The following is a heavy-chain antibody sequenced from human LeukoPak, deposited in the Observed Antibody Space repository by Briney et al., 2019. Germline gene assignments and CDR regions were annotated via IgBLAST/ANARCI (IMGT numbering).Heavy chain of an antibody. CDR3: ASWYSSGLNY. CDR1: GGSISIYY. Sequence: SETLSLTCTVSGGSISIYYWSWIRQPPGKGLEWIGYVYNSGSTDYNPSLKSRVTISADTSKNQFSLKLSSVTAADTAVYYCASWYSSGLNYWGQGTLVTVSS. V-gene: IGHV4-59*12. D-gene: IGHD6-19*01. CDR2: VYNSGST. J-gene: IGHJ4*02.